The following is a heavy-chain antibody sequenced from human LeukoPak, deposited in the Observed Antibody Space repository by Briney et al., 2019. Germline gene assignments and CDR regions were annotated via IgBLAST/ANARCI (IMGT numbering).Heavy chain of an antibody. CDR2: INPNSGDT. CDR3: AGGWEPYDYFFDP. CDR1: GYTFTVYS. D-gene: IGHD5-12*01. V-gene: IGHV1-2*02. Sequence: ASVKVSCKASGYTFTVYSMHWVRQAPGQGLEWMGWINPNSGDTKYSQNFQGRVTMTTDTSISTAYMELSGLRSEDTAIYCCAGGWEPYDYFFDPWGQGTLVIVSS. J-gene: IGHJ5*02.